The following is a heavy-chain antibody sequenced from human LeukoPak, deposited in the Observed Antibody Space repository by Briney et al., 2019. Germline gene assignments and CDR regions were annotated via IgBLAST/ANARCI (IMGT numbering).Heavy chain of an antibody. Sequence: SETLSLTCAVYDESFRGYHWTWIRQPPGKGLEWIGEINHSGSTNYNPSLKSRVTISVDTSKNQFSLKLNSVTAADTAVYYCAREMATIKPPYFDYWGQGTLVTVSS. V-gene: IGHV4-34*01. CDR1: DESFRGYH. J-gene: IGHJ4*02. CDR3: AREMATIKPPYFDY. CDR2: INHSGST. D-gene: IGHD5-24*01.